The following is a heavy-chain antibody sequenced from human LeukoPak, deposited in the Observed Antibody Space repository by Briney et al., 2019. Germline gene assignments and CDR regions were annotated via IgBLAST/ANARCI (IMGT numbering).Heavy chain of an antibody. D-gene: IGHD4-23*01. CDR1: GGSISSYY. CDR2: IYYSGST. V-gene: IGHV4-59*08. Sequence: PSETLSLTCTVAGGSISSYYWSWIRQPPGKGLGWIGYIYYSGSTNYNPSLKSRVTISVDTATNQFSLKLSSMTPADTAVYYCARLGPEVYGGNRVFDYWGQGTLVTVSS. J-gene: IGHJ4*02. CDR3: ARLGPEVYGGNRVFDY.